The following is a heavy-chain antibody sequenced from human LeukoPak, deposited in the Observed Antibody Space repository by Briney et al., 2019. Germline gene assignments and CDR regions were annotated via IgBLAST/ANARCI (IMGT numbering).Heavy chain of an antibody. Sequence: SETLSLTCTVSGYSISSGYYWSWIRQPPGKGLEWIGEINHSGSTNYNPSLKSRVTISVDTSKNQFSLKVSSVTAADTAVYYCARGGIAVAGTIEYWGQGTLVTVSS. V-gene: IGHV4-38-2*02. CDR1: GYSISSGYY. J-gene: IGHJ4*02. D-gene: IGHD6-19*01. CDR3: ARGGIAVAGTIEY. CDR2: INHSGST.